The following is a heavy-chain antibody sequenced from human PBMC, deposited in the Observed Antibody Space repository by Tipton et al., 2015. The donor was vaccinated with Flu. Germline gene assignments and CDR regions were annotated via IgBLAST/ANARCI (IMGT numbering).Heavy chain of an antibody. CDR3: GTGDSRTAWQYDY. D-gene: IGHD7-27*01. Sequence: SLRLSCAASGVTFSTYAMSWVRQAPGKGLEWISAIGGDADATYYADSVRGRFTISRDNSKNTLYLQMNSLRVEDTAVYCCGTGDSRTAWQYDYWGQGTLVTVSS. V-gene: IGHV3-23*01. CDR1: GVTFSTYA. J-gene: IGHJ4*02. CDR2: IGGDADAT.